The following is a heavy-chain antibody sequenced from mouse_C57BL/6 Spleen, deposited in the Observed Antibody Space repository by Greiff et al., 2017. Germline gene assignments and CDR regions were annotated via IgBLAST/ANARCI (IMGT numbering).Heavy chain of an antibody. J-gene: IGHJ1*03. Sequence: QVQLKESGPELVKPGASVKISCKASGYAFSSSWMNWVQQRPGKGLEWIGRIYPGDGDTNYNGKLKGTATLTADKSSSTAYMQLSSLTSEYSAVYFCARSDYGSSYWYFDVWGTGTTVTVSS. CDR1: GYAFSSSW. CDR2: IYPGDGDT. D-gene: IGHD1-1*01. CDR3: ARSDYGSSYWYFDV. V-gene: IGHV1-82*01.